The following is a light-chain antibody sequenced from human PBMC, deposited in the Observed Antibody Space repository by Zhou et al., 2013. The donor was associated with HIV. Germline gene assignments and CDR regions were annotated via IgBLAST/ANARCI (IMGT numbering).Light chain of an antibody. Sequence: EIVLTQSPGTLSLSPGERATLSCWASQSISSNLAWYQQKPGQAPRLLVFDASNRATGIPAKFSGSGSGTDFTLTISSLQPDDYATYYCQQYNTYPITFGQGTRLEI. J-gene: IGKJ5*01. CDR2: DAS. CDR1: QSISSN. V-gene: IGKV3D-15*01. CDR3: QQYNTYPIT.